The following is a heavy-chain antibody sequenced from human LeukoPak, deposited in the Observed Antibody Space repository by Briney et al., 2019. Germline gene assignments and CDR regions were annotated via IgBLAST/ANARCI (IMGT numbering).Heavy chain of an antibody. Sequence: SETLSPTCAVYGGSFSGYYWSWIRQPPGKGLEWIGEINHSGSTNYNPSLKSRVTISVDTSKTQFSLKLSSVTAADTAVYYCARGYGEYSGYDYVYYFDYWGQGTLVTVSS. CDR2: INHSGST. CDR1: GGSFSGYY. V-gene: IGHV4-34*01. CDR3: ARGYGEYSGYDYVYYFDY. J-gene: IGHJ4*02. D-gene: IGHD5-12*01.